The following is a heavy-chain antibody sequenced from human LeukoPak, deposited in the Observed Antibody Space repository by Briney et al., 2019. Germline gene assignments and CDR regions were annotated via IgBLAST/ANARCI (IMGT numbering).Heavy chain of an antibody. Sequence: ASVKVSRKVSGYTLTEMFIHWVRQAPGGALEWVGGIDPEDGETVYAPKFQGRVTMTEDTSADTAYMELSSMRSEDTAVYDGAGQPVAIYYYGMDVWGQGTTVTVSS. CDR1: GYTLTEMF. CDR3: AGQPVAIYYYGMDV. V-gene: IGHV1-24*01. D-gene: IGHD2-2*01. CDR2: IDPEDGET. J-gene: IGHJ6*02.